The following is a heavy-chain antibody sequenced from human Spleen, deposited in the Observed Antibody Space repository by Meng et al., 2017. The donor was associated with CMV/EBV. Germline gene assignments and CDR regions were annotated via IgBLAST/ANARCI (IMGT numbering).Heavy chain of an antibody. D-gene: IGHD3-3*01. CDR1: GFTFSSYA. Sequence: ETLSLTCAASGFTFSSYALSWVRQAPGTGLEWVSAISGAGGSTYYADSVRGRFTISRDNSKNTLYLQMNSLRAEDTAVYYCAKDFDFNSVYGLDVWGQGTTVTVSS. CDR2: ISGAGGST. J-gene: IGHJ6*02. V-gene: IGHV3-23*01. CDR3: AKDFDFNSVYGLDV.